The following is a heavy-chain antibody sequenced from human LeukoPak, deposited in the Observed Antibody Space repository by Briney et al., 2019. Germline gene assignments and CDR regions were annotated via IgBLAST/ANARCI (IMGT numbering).Heavy chain of an antibody. CDR3: ARGRVSVGDASGWSG. Sequence: ASVKVSCKASGYTFSDYYMHWVRQAPGQGLEWMVWINPNSGGTNYAEKFQGGVTMTRDTSISTAYMELSSLSFDDTAAYYCARGRVSVGDASGWSGWGQGTLVTVSS. CDR2: INPNSGGT. D-gene: IGHD6-19*01. V-gene: IGHV1-2*02. J-gene: IGHJ4*02. CDR1: GYTFSDYY.